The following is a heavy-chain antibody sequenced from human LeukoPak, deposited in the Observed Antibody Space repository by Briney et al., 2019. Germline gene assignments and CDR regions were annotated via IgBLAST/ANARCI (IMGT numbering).Heavy chain of an antibody. D-gene: IGHD6-13*01. CDR3: TTDDLPNYSSSWYNFFDY. CDR1: GFTFSNAW. J-gene: IGHJ4*02. CDR2: IKSKTDGGTT. V-gene: IGHV3-15*01. Sequence: GGSLRPSCAASGFTFSNAWMSWVRQAPGKGLEWVGRIKSKTDGGTTDYAAPVKGRFTISRDDSKNTLYLQMNSLKTEDTAVYYCTTDDLPNYSSSWYNFFDYWGQGTLVTVSS.